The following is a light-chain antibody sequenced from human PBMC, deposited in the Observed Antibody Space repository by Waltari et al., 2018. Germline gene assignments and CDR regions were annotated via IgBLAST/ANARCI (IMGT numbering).Light chain of an antibody. J-gene: IGKJ3*01. Sequence: DIQMTQSPPSLSTSVGDRVTITCRATQSISTSLNWYQQKAGKAPNLLIYGASTLERRVPSRFSGSGSGTDFTLTISSLRPEDFATYYCQQSYTAPFTFGPGTRVDLK. CDR3: QQSYTAPFT. V-gene: IGKV1-39*01. CDR2: GAS. CDR1: QSISTS.